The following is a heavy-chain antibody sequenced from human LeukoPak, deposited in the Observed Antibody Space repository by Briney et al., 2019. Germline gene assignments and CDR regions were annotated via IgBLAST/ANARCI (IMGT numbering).Heavy chain of an antibody. CDR1: GFSFDVFT. CDR3: AKGAVVPPGFFDY. V-gene: IGHV3-43*01. Sequence: PGGSLRLSCAASGFSFDVFTMYWVRQSPEKGLECVSFISWDGGITHYMDSVKGRFTISRDNNKNFLYLQMNDLRTEDTAIYYCAKGAVVPPGFFDYWGQGTLVTVSA. CDR2: ISWDGGIT. J-gene: IGHJ4*02. D-gene: IGHD2-21*01.